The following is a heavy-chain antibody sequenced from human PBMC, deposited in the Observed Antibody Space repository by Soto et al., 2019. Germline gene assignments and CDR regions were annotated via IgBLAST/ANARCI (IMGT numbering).Heavy chain of an antibody. CDR1: GFTFSSYA. D-gene: IGHD2-15*01. V-gene: IGHV3-23*01. Sequence: GGSLRLSCADSGFTFSSYAMSWVRQAPGKGLEWVSAISGSGGSTYYADSVKGRFTISRDNSKNTLYLQMNSLRAEDTAVYYCAKYVLSCYSAHDYWGQGTLVTVSS. CDR3: AKYVLSCYSAHDY. CDR2: ISGSGGST. J-gene: IGHJ4*02.